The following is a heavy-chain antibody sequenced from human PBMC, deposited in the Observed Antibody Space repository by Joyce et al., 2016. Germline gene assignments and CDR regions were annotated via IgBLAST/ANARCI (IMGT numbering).Heavy chain of an antibody. Sequence: VQLVQSGAEVKKPGSSVKVSCKVSGGNVYDYTIPWVRQAPGQGLEWMGRIIPSVGVANYARKLRGRVALTADKSTATAYLELNSLRLDDTAMFFCTRGRIEYSKTFNAYDIWGQGTMVTVSS. V-gene: IGHV1-69*04. CDR3: TRGRIEYSKTFNAYDI. CDR1: GGNVYDYT. CDR2: IIPSVGVA. D-gene: IGHD2/OR15-2a*01. J-gene: IGHJ3*02.